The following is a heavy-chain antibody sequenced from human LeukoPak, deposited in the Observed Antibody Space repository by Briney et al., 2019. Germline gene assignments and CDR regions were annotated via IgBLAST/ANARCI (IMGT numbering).Heavy chain of an antibody. CDR1: GYTFTSYG. V-gene: IGHV1-18*01. J-gene: IGHJ4*02. Sequence: GASVKVSCKASGYTFTSYGISWVRQAPGQGLEWMGWISAYNGNTNYAQKLQGRVTMTTDTSTSTAYMELRSLRSDDTAVYYCARDGKVRYFGRGPPDYWGQGTLVTVSS. D-gene: IGHD3-9*01. CDR3: ARDGKVRYFGRGPPDY. CDR2: ISAYNGNT.